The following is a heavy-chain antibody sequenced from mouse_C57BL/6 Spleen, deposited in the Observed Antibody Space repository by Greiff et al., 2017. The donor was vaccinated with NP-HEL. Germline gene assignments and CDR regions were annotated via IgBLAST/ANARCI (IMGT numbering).Heavy chain of an antibody. CDR2: IYPGSGST. Sequence: VQLQESGAELVKPGASVKMSCKASGYTFTSYWITWVKQRPGQGLEWIGDIYPGSGSTNYNEKFKSKATLTVDTSSSTAYMQLSSLTSEDSAVYYCARGEYFDVWGTGTTVTVSS. V-gene: IGHV1-55*01. CDR3: ARGEYFDV. J-gene: IGHJ1*03. CDR1: GYTFTSYW.